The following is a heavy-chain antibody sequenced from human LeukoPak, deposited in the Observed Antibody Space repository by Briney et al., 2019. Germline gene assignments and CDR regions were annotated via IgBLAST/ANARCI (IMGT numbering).Heavy chain of an antibody. D-gene: IGHD4-17*01. CDR2: IDWDDDK. CDR3: ARSMTTVTHDAFDI. J-gene: IGHJ3*02. CDR1: GFSLSTTGMC. Sequence: SGPTLVKPTQTLTLTYTFSGFSLSTTGMCVSWIRQPPGKALEWLARIDWDDDKYYSTSLKTRLTLSKDTSKNQVVLTMTNMDPVDTATYYCARSMTTVTHDAFDIWGQGTMVTASS. V-gene: IGHV2-70*11.